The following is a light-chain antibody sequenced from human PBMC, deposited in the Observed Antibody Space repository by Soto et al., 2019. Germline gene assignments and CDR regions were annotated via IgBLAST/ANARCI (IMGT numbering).Light chain of an antibody. J-gene: IGLJ2*01. Sequence: QSLLTQPASVSGSPGQSITISCTGTSSDVGGYNYVSWYQQHPGKAPKLMIYDVSNRPSGVSNRFSGSKSGNTASLTISGLQAEDEADYYCSSYTSSSTLYVVFGGGTQLTVL. CDR2: DVS. CDR1: SSDVGGYNY. V-gene: IGLV2-14*01. CDR3: SSYTSSSTLYVV.